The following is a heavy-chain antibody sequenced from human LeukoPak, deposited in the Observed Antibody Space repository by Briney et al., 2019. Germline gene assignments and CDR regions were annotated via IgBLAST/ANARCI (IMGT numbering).Heavy chain of an antibody. CDR2: INSNGGRT. V-gene: IGHV3-64D*09. CDR1: GFTFKKYA. J-gene: IGHJ4*02. D-gene: IGHD3-22*01. CDR3: VKDLYYDNSGYYSGAFDY. Sequence: GSLRLSCSASGFTFKKYAMHWVRQAPGKGLEYVSAINSNGGRTYYADSMKGRFTISRDNSKNTLYLQMSSLRVDDTAVYYGVKDLYYDNSGYYSGAFDYWGQGTLVTVSS.